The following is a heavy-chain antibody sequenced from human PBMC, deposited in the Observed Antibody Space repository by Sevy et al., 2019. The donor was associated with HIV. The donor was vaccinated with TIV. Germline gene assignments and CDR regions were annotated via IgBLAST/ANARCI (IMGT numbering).Heavy chain of an antibody. Sequence: GGSLRLSCAASGFTFTDYWMSWVRQTPEKGLEWVATIKQDESEKYYVDSVKGRFAISRDNGKNSIVLQMNGLRAEDTALYYCAREVGGYNWRPYYFDSWGQGTLVTVSS. V-gene: IGHV3-7*01. J-gene: IGHJ4*02. CDR2: IKQDESEK. CDR3: AREVGGYNWRPYYFDS. CDR1: GFTFTDYW. D-gene: IGHD6-25*01.